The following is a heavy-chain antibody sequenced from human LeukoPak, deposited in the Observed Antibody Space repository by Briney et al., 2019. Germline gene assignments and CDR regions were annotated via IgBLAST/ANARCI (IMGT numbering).Heavy chain of an antibody. J-gene: IGHJ3*02. CDR3: ARGGSSAFDI. V-gene: IGHV1-69*06. CDR1: GLDSTTDA. D-gene: IGHD1-26*01. Sequence: SVKCASKASGLDSTTDAISWVRQATGQGLDWMGWIIPIFGTANYAQKFQSRVTITADKSTSTAYMELSSLRSEDTAVYYCARGGSSAFDIWGQGTMVTVSS. CDR2: IIPIFGTA.